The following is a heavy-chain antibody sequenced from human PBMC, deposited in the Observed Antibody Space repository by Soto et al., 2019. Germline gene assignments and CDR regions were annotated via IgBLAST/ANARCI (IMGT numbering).Heavy chain of an antibody. CDR2: IIPIFGTA. CDR3: ARDPKSGSGPVVS. J-gene: IGHJ5*02. Sequence: SVKVSCKASGGTFSSYAISWVRQAPGQGLEWMGGIIPIFGTANYAQKFQGRVTITADESTSTAYMELSSLRSEDTAVYYCARDPKSGSGPVVSWGQGTLVTVSS. D-gene: IGHD6-19*01. CDR1: GGTFSSYA. V-gene: IGHV1-69*13.